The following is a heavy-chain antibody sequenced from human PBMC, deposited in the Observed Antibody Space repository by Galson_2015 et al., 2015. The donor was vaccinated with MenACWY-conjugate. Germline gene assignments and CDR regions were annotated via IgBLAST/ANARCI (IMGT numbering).Heavy chain of an antibody. J-gene: IGHJ4*02. CDR1: GFTFNNYW. CDR3: ARDNNLSFDS. V-gene: IGHV3-74*01. CDR2: IKADGSFS. Sequence: SLRLSCAASGFTFNNYWMHWVRHPPGKGLEWISYIKADGSFSNYADSVKGRFTISTDNAKNMVYLQMDGLGDEDTAVYFCARDNNLSFDSWGQATLVTVSS. D-gene: IGHD1-1*01.